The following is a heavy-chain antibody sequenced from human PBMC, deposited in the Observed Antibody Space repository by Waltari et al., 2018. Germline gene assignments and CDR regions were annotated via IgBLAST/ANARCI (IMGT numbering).Heavy chain of an antibody. V-gene: IGHV3-15*04. CDR3: TTVPGDASGYSVDF. Sequence: EVQAVESGGGLVKPGGSLRLSCAASGFTFSDAWMSWVRQAPGKGLEGVGRIVGRSDGEATDYTAPVKGRFTISRDDSKDTVYLQMDNLKTEDTGVYYCTTVPGDASGYSVDFWGQGTQVTVSS. CDR2: IVGRSDGEAT. CDR1: GFTFSDAW. J-gene: IGHJ4*02. D-gene: IGHD3-22*01.